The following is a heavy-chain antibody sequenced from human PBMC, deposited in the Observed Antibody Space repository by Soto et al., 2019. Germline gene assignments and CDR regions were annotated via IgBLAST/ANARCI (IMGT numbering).Heavy chain of an antibody. CDR1: GDSISSTSYF. V-gene: IGHV4-39*01. J-gene: IGHJ6*03. CDR3: ARQIYSHYHYYYMDV. CDR2: IDDTGTT. Sequence: SETLSLTCTVSGDSISSTSYFWGWIRQPPGKGLEWIGSIDDTGTTYYKPSLGSRITISVDTSKNQFSLRLNSVTAADTAVYYCARQIYSHYHYYYMDVWGKGTTVTVSS. D-gene: IGHD4-4*01.